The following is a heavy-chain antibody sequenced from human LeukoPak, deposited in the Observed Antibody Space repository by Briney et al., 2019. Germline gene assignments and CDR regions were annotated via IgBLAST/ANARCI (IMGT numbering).Heavy chain of an antibody. D-gene: IGHD2-15*01. CDR3: ARGTWWGGAPIYYYYYYGMDV. V-gene: IGHV4-34*01. J-gene: IGHJ6*02. Sequence: SETLSLTCAVYGGSFSGYYWSWIRQPPGKGLEWIGEINHSGSTNYNPSLKSRVTISVDTSKNQFSLKLSSVTAADTAVYYCARGTWWGGAPIYYYYYYGMDVWAKGPRSPSP. CDR1: GGSFSGYY. CDR2: INHSGST.